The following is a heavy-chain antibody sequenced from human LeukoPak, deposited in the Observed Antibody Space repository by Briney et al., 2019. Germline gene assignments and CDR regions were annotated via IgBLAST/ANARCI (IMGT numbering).Heavy chain of an antibody. D-gene: IGHD1-26*01. CDR3: ARDRGSGSSIDY. V-gene: IGHV3-7*03. J-gene: IGHJ4*02. CDR1: GSTFSTLW. Sequence: GGSLRLSCAASGSTFSTLWMTWVRQAPGKGLEWVANIKQDGSDIHYLESVKGRFAISRDNAKNSLYLQMNSLRAEDTAVYYCARDRGSGSSIDYWGQGTLVTVSS. CDR2: IKQDGSDI.